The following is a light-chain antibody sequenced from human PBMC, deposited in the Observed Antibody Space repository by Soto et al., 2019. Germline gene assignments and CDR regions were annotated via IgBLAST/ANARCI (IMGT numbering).Light chain of an antibody. V-gene: IGLV2-23*02. CDR1: SSDVGSYDR. CDR2: EVN. Sequence: QSVLTQPASVSGSPGQSITISCTGTSSDVGSYDRVSWYQHHQGKAPTLMIYEVNKRPSGVSNRVSGSKSGNSASLTISGLQAEDEGDYYCCSSVGGPIWVFCGGTKLTVL. CDR3: CSSVGGPIWV. J-gene: IGLJ3*02.